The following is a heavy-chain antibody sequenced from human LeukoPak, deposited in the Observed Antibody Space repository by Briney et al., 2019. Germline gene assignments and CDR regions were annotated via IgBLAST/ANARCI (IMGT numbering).Heavy chain of an antibody. J-gene: IGHJ4*02. D-gene: IGHD4-17*01. V-gene: IGHV3-21*01. CDR1: GFTFSSYS. CDR3: ARALDYGDYLDY. Sequence: TGGSLRLSCAASGFTFSSYSMNWVRQAPRKGLEWVSSISSSSSYIYYADSVKGRFTISRDNAKNSLYLQMNSLRAEDTAVYYCARALDYGDYLDYWGQGTLVTVSS. CDR2: ISSSSSYI.